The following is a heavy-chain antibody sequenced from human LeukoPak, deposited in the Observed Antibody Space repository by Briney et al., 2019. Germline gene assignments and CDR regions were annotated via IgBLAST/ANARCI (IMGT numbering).Heavy chain of an antibody. CDR3: ARPSTVTTNYYYYYGMDV. V-gene: IGHV1-69*02. D-gene: IGHD4-17*01. CDR2: IIPILGIA. CDR1: GGTFGSYT. Sequence: SVKVSCKASGGTFGSYTISWVRQAPGQGLEWMGRIIPILGIANYAQKFQGRVTITADKSTSTAYMELSSLRSEDTAVYYCARPSTVTTNYYYYYGMDVWGQGTTVTVSS. J-gene: IGHJ6*02.